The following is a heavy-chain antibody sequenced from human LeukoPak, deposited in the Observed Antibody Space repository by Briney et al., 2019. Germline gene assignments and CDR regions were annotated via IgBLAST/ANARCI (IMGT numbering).Heavy chain of an antibody. CDR2: INPTGGTT. Sequence: SVKVSCKASGSTFSSYYIHWVRQAPGQGLDWVGVINPTGGTTTYAQNFEGRVTMTSDTSTTTVYVVVSSLRSEDTAVFYCARDRRPYEFDSSGYLPDYWGQGTLVIVSS. V-gene: IGHV1-46*01. CDR3: ARDRRPYEFDSSGYLPDY. CDR1: GSTFSSYY. D-gene: IGHD3-22*01. J-gene: IGHJ4*02.